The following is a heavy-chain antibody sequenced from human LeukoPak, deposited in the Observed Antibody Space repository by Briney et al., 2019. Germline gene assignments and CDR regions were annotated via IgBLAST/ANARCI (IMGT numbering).Heavy chain of an antibody. CDR2: ISTSSSYI. V-gene: IGHV3-21*01. J-gene: IGHJ6*03. CDR3: TRDGDTVLTRGYYYYMDV. CDR1: GVTFSSYT. D-gene: IGHD3-10*01. Sequence: GGSLRLSCAASGVTFSSYTMNWVRQAPGKGLEWVSSISTSSSYIYYGDSVKGRFTISRDHARNSLYLQMNSLRAEDTAVYYCTRDGDTVLTRGYYYYMDVWGKGTTVTVSS.